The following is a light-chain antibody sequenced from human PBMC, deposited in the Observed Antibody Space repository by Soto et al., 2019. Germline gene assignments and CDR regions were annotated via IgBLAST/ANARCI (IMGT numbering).Light chain of an antibody. CDR1: ELSKQY. Sequence: SYELTQTPSVSVSPGQTARITCSGDELSKQYVYWYQQKPGQAPVLVIYKDTERASGIPERFSASSSGTTVTLTNSGVRAEDEADYYCQSSDDTGNYYLFGTGTKVTVL. CDR2: KDT. V-gene: IGLV3-25*02. CDR3: QSSDDTGNYYL. J-gene: IGLJ1*01.